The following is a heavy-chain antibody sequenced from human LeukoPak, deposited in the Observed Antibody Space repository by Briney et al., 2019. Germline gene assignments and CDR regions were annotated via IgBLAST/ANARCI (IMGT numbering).Heavy chain of an antibody. Sequence: PGGSLRLFCAASGFTFSNAWMSWVRQAPGKGLEWVGRIKSKTDGGTTDYAAPVKGRFTISRDDSKNTLYLQMNSLKTEDTAVYYCTGDWNDDYYFDYWGQGTLVTVSS. V-gene: IGHV3-15*01. D-gene: IGHD1-1*01. CDR1: GFTFSNAW. CDR2: IKSKTDGGTT. CDR3: TGDWNDDYYFDY. J-gene: IGHJ4*02.